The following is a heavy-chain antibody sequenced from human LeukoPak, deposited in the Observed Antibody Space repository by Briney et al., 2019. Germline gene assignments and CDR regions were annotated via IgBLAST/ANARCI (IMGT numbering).Heavy chain of an antibody. CDR3: ARVGNLVVPAAITTFFDY. Sequence: ASVKVSCKVSGYTLTELSMHWVRQAPGKGLEWMGGFDPEDGETIYAQKLQGRVTMTTDTSTSTAYMELRSLRSDDTAVYYCARVGNLVVPAAITTFFDYWGQGTLVTVSS. D-gene: IGHD2-2*01. J-gene: IGHJ4*02. CDR1: GYTLTELS. CDR2: FDPEDGET. V-gene: IGHV1-24*01.